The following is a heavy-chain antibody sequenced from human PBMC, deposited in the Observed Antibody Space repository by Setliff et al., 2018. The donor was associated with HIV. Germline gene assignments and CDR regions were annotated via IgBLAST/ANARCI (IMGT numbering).Heavy chain of an antibody. Sequence: GASVKVSCKTSGYTFTGYHMHWVRQAPGQGLEWMGWINPNSGGTIYAQKFQDRVTMTRDTSSSTAYMELSTLRDDDTAVYYCARDAGAPGRGNPLDYWGQGTLVTVS. D-gene: IGHD3-10*01. V-gene: IGHV1-2*02. CDR2: INPNSGGT. CDR1: GYTFTGYH. J-gene: IGHJ4*02. CDR3: ARDAGAPGRGNPLDY.